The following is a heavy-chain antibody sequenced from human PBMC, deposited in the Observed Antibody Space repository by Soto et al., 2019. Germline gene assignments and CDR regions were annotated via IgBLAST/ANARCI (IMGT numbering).Heavy chain of an antibody. CDR1: GGSSSSYY. V-gene: IGHV4-59*01. D-gene: IGHD6-25*01. Sequence: SETLSLTCPVSGGSSSSYYGSWIRQPPGKGLEWIGYTYYSGSTNYNPSLKSRVTISVDTSKNQFSLKLSSVTAADTAVYYCARVALYSSVRYYYYYMDVWGKGTTVTVSS. CDR2: TYYSGST. CDR3: ARVALYSSVRYYYYYMDV. J-gene: IGHJ6*03.